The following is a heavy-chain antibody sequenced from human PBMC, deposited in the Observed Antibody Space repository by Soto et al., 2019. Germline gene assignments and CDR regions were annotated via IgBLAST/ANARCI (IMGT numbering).Heavy chain of an antibody. J-gene: IGHJ4*02. CDR3: ARTSSGWYDY. V-gene: IGHV4-39*01. D-gene: IGHD6-19*01. Sequence: SGTLSLTCTVSGGTISSSSYYWGWIRQPPGKGLEWIGSIYYSGSTYYNPSLKSRVTISVDTSKNQFSLKLSSVTAADTAVYYCARTSSGWYDYWGQGTLVTVSS. CDR1: GGTISSSSYY. CDR2: IYYSGST.